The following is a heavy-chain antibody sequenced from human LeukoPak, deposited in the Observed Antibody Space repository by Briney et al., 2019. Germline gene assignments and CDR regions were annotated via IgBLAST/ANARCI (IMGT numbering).Heavy chain of an antibody. CDR1: GGSINSYY. CDR2: IYSSGST. V-gene: IGHV4-4*07. CDR3: ARGGKATVVTM. Sequence: SETLSLTCTVSGGSINSYYWSWIRQPAGKGLEWIGRIYSSGSTDYNPSLKSRVSMSVDTSKNQLSLKLTSVTAADTAVYYCARGGKATVVTMWGQGILVTVSS. D-gene: IGHD4-23*01. J-gene: IGHJ4*02.